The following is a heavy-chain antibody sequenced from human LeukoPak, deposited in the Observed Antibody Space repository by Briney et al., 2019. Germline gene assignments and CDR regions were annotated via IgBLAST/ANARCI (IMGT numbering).Heavy chain of an antibody. CDR2: IWYDGSNK. Sequence: GCSLGLSCEASGFTFSSYGMHCDRQAPGKLLQWVAGIWYDGSNKYYAGSVKGRFTISRDNSKNTLYLQMNSLRAEDTAVYYCARDQIAAAVTSPFDYRGQGTLVTVSS. CDR3: ARDQIAAAVTSPFDY. CDR1: GFTFSSYG. D-gene: IGHD6-13*01. V-gene: IGHV3-33*01. J-gene: IGHJ4*02.